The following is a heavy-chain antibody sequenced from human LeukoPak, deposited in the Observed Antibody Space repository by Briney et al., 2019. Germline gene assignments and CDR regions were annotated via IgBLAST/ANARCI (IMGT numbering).Heavy chain of an antibody. CDR2: INNNKGNT. D-gene: IGHD4/OR15-4a*01. Sequence: ASVKVSCTASGYSFTRSGISWVRQAPGQGLEWMGWINNNKGNTKYAQNLQGRVTMTTDTSTSTAYMELRSLRFDDTAMYYCAREGPDYGPTFDIWGQGTMVTVSS. CDR1: GYSFTRSG. V-gene: IGHV1-18*01. CDR3: AREGPDYGPTFDI. J-gene: IGHJ3*02.